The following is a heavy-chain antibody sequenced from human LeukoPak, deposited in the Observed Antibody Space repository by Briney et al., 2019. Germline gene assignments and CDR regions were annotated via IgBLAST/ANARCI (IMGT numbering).Heavy chain of an antibody. CDR3: AKGLVVVPAGHFDY. J-gene: IGHJ4*02. D-gene: IGHD2-2*01. Sequence: GGSLRLACAASGFTFKSYAMHWVRQAPGKGLEWVAVMSFDGSNKYYADSVKGRFTISRDNSKNTLYLQMNRLGPGDPAANYWAKGLVVVPAGHFDYWGKETLVTVSS. V-gene: IGHV3-30-3*01. CDR1: GFTFKSYA. CDR2: MSFDGSNK.